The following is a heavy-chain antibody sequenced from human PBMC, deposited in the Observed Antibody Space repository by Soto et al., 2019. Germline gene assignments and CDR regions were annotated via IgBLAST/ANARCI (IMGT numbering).Heavy chain of an antibody. CDR3: ARGVDTAMAFDY. Sequence: PSETLSLTCAVYGGSFSGYYWSWIRQPPGKGLEWIGEINHSGSTNYNPSLKSRVTISVDTSKNQFSLKLSSVTAADTAVYYCARGVDTAMAFDYWRQGTLVTVSS. CDR2: INHSGST. V-gene: IGHV4-34*01. J-gene: IGHJ4*02. D-gene: IGHD5-18*01. CDR1: GGSFSGYY.